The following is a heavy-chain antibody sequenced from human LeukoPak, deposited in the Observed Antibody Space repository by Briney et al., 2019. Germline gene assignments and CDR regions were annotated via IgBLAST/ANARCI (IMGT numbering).Heavy chain of an antibody. CDR2: ISSSSSYI. D-gene: IGHD3-10*01. CDR1: GFTFSSYS. CDR3: ARDRRGPYGSGSFNYYYYYMDV. V-gene: IGHV3-21*01. J-gene: IGHJ6*03. Sequence: GGSLRLSCAASGFTFSSYSMNWVRQAPGKGLEWVSSISSSSSYIYYADSVKGRFTISRDNAKNSLYLQMNSLRAEDTAVYYCARDRRGPYGSGSFNYYYYYMDVWGKGTTVTISS.